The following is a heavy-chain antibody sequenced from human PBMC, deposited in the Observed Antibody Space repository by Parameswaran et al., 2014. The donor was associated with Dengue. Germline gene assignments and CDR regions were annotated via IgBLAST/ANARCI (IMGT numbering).Heavy chain of an antibody. CDR2: IKQDGSEK. V-gene: IGHV3-7*01. Sequence: VRQMPGKGLEWVANIKQDGSEKYYVDSVKGRFTISRDNAKNSLYLQMNSLRAEDTAVYYCARTLYDSSGCTFDYWGQGTLVTVSS. J-gene: IGHJ4*02. D-gene: IGHD3-22*01. CDR3: ARTLYDSSGCTFDY.